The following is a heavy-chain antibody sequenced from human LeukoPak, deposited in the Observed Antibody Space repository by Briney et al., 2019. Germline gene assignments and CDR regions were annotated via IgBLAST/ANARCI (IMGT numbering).Heavy chain of an antibody. D-gene: IGHD3-3*01. Sequence: GGSLRLSCAASGFTFSSYAMSWVRQAPGKGLEWVSAISGSGGSTYYADSVKGRFTISRDNSKSTLYLQMNSLRAEDTAVYYCAKEGNAHDYDFWSGYPDWGQGTLVTVSS. V-gene: IGHV3-23*01. CDR3: AKEGNAHDYDFWSGYPD. J-gene: IGHJ4*02. CDR2: ISGSGGST. CDR1: GFTFSSYA.